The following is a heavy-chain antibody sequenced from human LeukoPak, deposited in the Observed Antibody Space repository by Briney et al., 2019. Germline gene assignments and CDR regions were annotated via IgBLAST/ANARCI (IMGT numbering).Heavy chain of an antibody. J-gene: IGHJ6*02. V-gene: IGHV4-31*03. CDR1: GGSVSSGDYY. CDR3: ARAGVTMIRGVITEYRGDV. Sequence: SQTLSPTCTVSGGSVSSGDYYWSWIRQHPGKGLQWIGHIFYSGNTHYNPSLKSRLNISIDTSKNQFSLRLSSVAAADTAVYYCARAGVTMIRGVITEYRGDVWGQGTTVTVSS. CDR2: IFYSGNT. D-gene: IGHD3-10*01.